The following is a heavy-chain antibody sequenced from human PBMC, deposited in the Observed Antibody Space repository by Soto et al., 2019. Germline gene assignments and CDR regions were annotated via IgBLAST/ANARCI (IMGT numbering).Heavy chain of an antibody. D-gene: IGHD2-15*01. CDR3: ARASVVAANGDAFDI. J-gene: IGHJ3*02. V-gene: IGHV4-59*01. CDR2: IYYSGST. CDR1: GGSISSYY. Sequence: SETLSLTCTVSGGSISSYYWSWIRQPPGKGLEWIGYIYYSGSTNYNPSLKSRVTISVDTSKNQFSLKLSSVTAADTAVYYCARASVVAANGDAFDIWGQGTMVTVSS.